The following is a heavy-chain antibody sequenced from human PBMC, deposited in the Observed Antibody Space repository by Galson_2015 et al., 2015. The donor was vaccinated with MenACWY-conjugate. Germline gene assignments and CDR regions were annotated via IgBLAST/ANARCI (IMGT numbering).Heavy chain of an antibody. Sequence: FLRLSCAASGFTFSAYSMNWVRQAPGKGLEWLSYIDSTTVTIYYADSVRGRFTISRDSAENSLYLQMNSLRVEDTAVYFCSRDPRVLDYWGQGTLVTVSS. CDR2: IDSTTVTI. J-gene: IGHJ4*02. V-gene: IGHV3-48*04. CDR3: SRDPRVLDY. CDR1: GFTFSAYS.